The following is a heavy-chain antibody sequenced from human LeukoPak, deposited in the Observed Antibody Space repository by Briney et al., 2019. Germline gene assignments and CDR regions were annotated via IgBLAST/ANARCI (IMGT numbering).Heavy chain of an antibody. D-gene: IGHD1-26*01. V-gene: IGHV1-69*05. CDR1: GYTFTSYG. CDR2: IIPIFGTA. Sequence: SVKVSCKASGYTFTSYGISWVRQAPGQGLEWMGGIIPIFGTANYAQKFQGRVTITTDESTSTAYMELSSLRSEDTAVYYCARVYPNNLSGSPDYWGQGTLVTVSS. J-gene: IGHJ4*02. CDR3: ARVYPNNLSGSPDY.